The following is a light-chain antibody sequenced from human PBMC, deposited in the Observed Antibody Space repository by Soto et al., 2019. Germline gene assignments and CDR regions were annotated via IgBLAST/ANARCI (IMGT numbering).Light chain of an antibody. CDR3: KKYNDGLRT. J-gene: IGKJ1*01. CDR1: QGLSNF. Sequence: DIQMTQSPSSLSASIGDRVTITCRASQGLSNFLAWYQQKPGKVPKLLIFAASTLQSGVPSRFSGSGSGTDFTLTISSLQPEDVASYYCKKYNDGLRTFGQGNKVEIX. V-gene: IGKV1-27*01. CDR2: AAS.